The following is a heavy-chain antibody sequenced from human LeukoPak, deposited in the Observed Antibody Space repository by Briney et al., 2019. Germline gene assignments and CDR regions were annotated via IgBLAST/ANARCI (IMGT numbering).Heavy chain of an antibody. D-gene: IGHD6-19*01. J-gene: IGHJ4*02. V-gene: IGHV3-30*03. CDR1: AFTFSSYG. CDR3: ASIAVAGGDFDY. CDR2: ISYDGSNK. Sequence: GGSPRLSCAASAFTFSSYGMHWVRQAPGKGLEWMAVISYDGSNKYYADSVKGRFTISRDNSKNTLYLQMNSLRAEDTAVYYCASIAVAGGDFDYWGQGTLVTVSS.